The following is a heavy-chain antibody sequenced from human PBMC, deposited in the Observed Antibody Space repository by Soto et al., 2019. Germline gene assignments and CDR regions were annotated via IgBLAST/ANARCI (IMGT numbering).Heavy chain of an antibody. CDR3: ATRLDPIREDALDI. J-gene: IGHJ3*02. CDR1: GFTVSSNY. Sequence: GGSLRLSCTAYGFTVSSNYMSWVRQAPGKGLEWVSVIYSRGNTYYADSVKGRFTISRDNSKNTLYLQMNSLRAEDTAVYYCATRLDPIREDALDIWGQGTMVTVSS. V-gene: IGHV3-53*01. CDR2: IYSRGNT. D-gene: IGHD4-17*01.